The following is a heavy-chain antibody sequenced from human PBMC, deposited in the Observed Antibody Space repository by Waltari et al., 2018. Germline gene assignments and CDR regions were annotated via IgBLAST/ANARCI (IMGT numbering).Heavy chain of an antibody. Sequence: QLQLQESGSGLVKPSQTLSLTCAGSGGSISSGGYSGRWIPQPPGKGLEWIGYIDHSGSTYYNPSLKSRVTISVDRSKNQFSLKLSSVPAADTAVYYCARGVTRNWFDPWGQGTLVTVSS. CDR3: ARGVTRNWFDP. CDR1: GGSISSGGYS. CDR2: IDHSGST. V-gene: IGHV4-30-2*01. J-gene: IGHJ5*02.